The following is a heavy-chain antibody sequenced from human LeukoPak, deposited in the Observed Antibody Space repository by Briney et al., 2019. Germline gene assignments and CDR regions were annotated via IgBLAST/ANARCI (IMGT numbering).Heavy chain of an antibody. CDR3: ARDRQIAY. J-gene: IGHJ4*02. Sequence: SETLSLTCAVYGGSFSGYYWSWIRQPPGKGLEWIGEINHSGSTNYNPSLKSRVTISVDTSKNQFSLKLSSVTAADTAVYYCARDRQIAYWGQGTLVTVSS. CDR1: GGSFSGYY. V-gene: IGHV4-34*01. CDR2: INHSGST.